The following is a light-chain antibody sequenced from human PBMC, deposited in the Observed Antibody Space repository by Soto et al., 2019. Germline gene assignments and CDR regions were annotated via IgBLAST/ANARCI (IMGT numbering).Light chain of an antibody. CDR1: QSVSGSQ. J-gene: IGKJ2*01. CDR3: QQFGSSSEYT. V-gene: IGKV3-20*01. Sequence: EIVLTQSPGPLSLSPGERATLSCRASQSVSGSQLAWYQQKPGQAPRLLIYGASTTATGIPDRFSGGGSGTDFTLTISRLEPEDVAVYDCQQFGSSSEYTLGEGTKLEVK. CDR2: GAS.